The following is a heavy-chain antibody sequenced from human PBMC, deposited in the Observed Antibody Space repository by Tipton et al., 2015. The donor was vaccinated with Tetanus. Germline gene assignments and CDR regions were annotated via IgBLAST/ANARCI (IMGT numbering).Heavy chain of an antibody. CDR3: TTSGTVGSGSRVDY. J-gene: IGHJ4*02. Sequence: SLRLSCTTSGLFFHNAWMNWVRQAPGKGLEWVGRIKSKTDGGTTDYAARVKDRFSISRDDSKNPLFLLMNSLKTEDTAVYYCTTSGTVGSGSRVDYWGRGALVTVTS. CDR1: GLFFHNAW. D-gene: IGHD1-26*01. V-gene: IGHV3-15*07. CDR2: IKSKTDGGTT.